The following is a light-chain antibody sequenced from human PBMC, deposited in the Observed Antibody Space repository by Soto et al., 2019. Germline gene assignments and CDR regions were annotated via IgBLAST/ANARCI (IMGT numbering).Light chain of an antibody. CDR1: SSDVGADKY. V-gene: IGLV2-14*01. Sequence: QSALTQPASVSGSPGQSITISCTGTSSDVGADKYVSWYQQHPGKVPKLMIYEVSNRPSGVSNRFSASKSGNTASLTISGLQAEDEADYYCSSYTSSRTVVFGGGTKVTVL. CDR2: EVS. CDR3: SSYTSSRTVV. J-gene: IGLJ2*01.